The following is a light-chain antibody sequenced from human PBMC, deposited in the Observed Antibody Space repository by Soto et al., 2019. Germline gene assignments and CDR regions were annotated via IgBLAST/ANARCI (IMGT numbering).Light chain of an antibody. J-gene: IGLJ3*02. CDR2: EVS. CDR1: SSDVGGYNY. Sequence: QSALTQPASVSGSPGQSITISCTGTSSDVGGYNYVSWYQQHPGKAPKLMIYEVSNRPSGVSNRFSGPKSGNTASLTISGLQAEDEADYYCSSYTSSSTLNWVFGGGTKLTV. CDR3: SSYTSSSTLNWV. V-gene: IGLV2-14*01.